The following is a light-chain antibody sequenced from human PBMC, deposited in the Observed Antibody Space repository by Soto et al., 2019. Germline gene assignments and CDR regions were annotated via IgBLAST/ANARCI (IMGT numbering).Light chain of an antibody. V-gene: IGKV3-15*01. CDR1: QSVSSN. CDR3: QQYNNWPPIT. J-gene: IGKJ5*01. CDR2: GAS. Sequence: EIVMTQSPATLSVSPGERATLSCRASQSVSSNLAWYQQKPGQAPRLLIYGASTRATGVPATFSGSGSGTEFTLTISSLQSEDFAIYYCQQYNNWPPITFGQGKRLEIK.